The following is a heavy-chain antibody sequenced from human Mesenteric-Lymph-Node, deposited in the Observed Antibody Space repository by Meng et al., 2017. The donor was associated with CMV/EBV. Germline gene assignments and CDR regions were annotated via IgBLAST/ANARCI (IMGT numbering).Heavy chain of an antibody. D-gene: IGHD3-16*01. V-gene: IGHV1-3*04. CDR1: GYTFTNYL. J-gene: IGHJ4*02. CDR2: INTGKGDT. CDR3: ARGRGGATVGYFDY. Sequence: ASGYTFTNYLIHWVRQAPGQGLEWMGWINTGKGDTKYSQNFQGRVTITRDTSASTAYMELSSLRSEDTAVYYCARGRGGATVGYFDYWGQGTLVTVSS.